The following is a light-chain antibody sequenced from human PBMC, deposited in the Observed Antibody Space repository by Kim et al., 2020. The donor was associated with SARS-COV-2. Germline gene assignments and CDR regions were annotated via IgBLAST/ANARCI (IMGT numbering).Light chain of an antibody. CDR1: QSVSSN. Sequence: EIVMTQSPAPLSVSPGERATLSCRASQSVSSNLVWYQQKPGQAPRLLIYDASTRATGIPVRFSGSGSGTEFTLTISSLQSEDFAVYYCQQYNNWPRTFGQGTKVDIK. CDR2: DAS. J-gene: IGKJ1*01. V-gene: IGKV3-15*01. CDR3: QQYNNWPRT.